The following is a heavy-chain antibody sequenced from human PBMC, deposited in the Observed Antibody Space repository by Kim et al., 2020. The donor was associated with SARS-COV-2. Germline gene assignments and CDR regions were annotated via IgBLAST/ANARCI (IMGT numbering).Heavy chain of an antibody. CDR1: GFTFGDYA. V-gene: IGHV3-49*04. CDR3: TRGSSSGWYGFDY. J-gene: IGHJ4*02. CDR2: IRSKAYGGTT. D-gene: IGHD6-19*01. Sequence: GGSLRLSCTASGFTFGDYAMSWVRQAPGKGLEWVGFIRSKAYGGTTEYAASVKGRFTISRDDSKSIAYLQMNSLKIEDTAVYYCTRGSSSGWYGFDYWGQGTLVTVSS.